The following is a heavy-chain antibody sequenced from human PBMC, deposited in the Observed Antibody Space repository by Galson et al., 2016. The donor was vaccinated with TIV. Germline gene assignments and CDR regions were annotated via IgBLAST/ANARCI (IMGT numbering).Heavy chain of an antibody. D-gene: IGHD3-3*01. V-gene: IGHV1-24*01. J-gene: IGHJ6*04. Sequence: SVKVSCKVSGKPLSELSMHWVRQAPGKGLEWMGGFDPEDGETISAQKFQGRVTMAEDTSTDTAYMGLSSLTSEDTAVYYCTTSPPLGVRDEYYYYCMDVWGKGTTITVSS. CDR1: GKPLSELS. CDR3: TTSPPLGVRDEYYYYCMDV. CDR2: FDPEDGET.